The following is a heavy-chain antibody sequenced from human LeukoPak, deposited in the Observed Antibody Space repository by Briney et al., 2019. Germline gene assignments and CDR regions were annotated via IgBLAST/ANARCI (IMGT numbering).Heavy chain of an antibody. D-gene: IGHD4-17*01. Sequence: GGSLRLSCAASGFTFSSYAMHWVRQAPGKGLEWVSGISWNSGSKDYADSVKGRFTISRDNAKNSLYLQMNSLRAEDTALYYCAKGRASTVTTSFDYWGQGTLVTVSS. CDR2: ISWNSGSK. CDR3: AKGRASTVTTSFDY. J-gene: IGHJ4*02. V-gene: IGHV3-9*01. CDR1: GFTFSSYA.